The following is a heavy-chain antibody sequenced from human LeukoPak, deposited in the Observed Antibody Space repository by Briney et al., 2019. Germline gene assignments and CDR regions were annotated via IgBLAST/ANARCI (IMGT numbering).Heavy chain of an antibody. J-gene: IGHJ4*02. CDR2: IYSGGST. Sequence: GGSLRLSCAASGFTFSSYAMSWVRQAPGKGLEWVSVIYSGGSTYYADSVKGRFTISRDNSKNTLYLQMNSLRAEDTAVYYCARDGSGGDYKTGYFDYWGQGTLVTVSS. V-gene: IGHV3-53*01. CDR1: GFTFSSYA. D-gene: IGHD4-17*01. CDR3: ARDGSGGDYKTGYFDY.